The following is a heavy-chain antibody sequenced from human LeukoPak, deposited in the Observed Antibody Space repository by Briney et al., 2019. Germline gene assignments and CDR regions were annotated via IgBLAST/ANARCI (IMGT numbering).Heavy chain of an antibody. V-gene: IGHV3-23*01. D-gene: IGHD3-10*01. CDR3: ARDGPAVPGQSRAFDV. Sequence: GGSLRLSCAASGFTFSSNAMSWVRQAPGKGLEWVSDISGSGGSTYYADPVKGRFTISRDNSKNTLYLQMNSLRAEDAAVYYCARDGPAVPGQSRAFDVWGQGTKVTVSS. CDR1: GFTFSSNA. CDR2: ISGSGGST. J-gene: IGHJ3*01.